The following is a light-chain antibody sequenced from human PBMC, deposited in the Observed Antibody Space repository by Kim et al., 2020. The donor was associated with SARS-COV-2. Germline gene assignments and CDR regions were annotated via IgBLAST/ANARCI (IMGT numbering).Light chain of an antibody. CDR2: DVS. CDR1: SSDVGGYNY. CDR3: SSYTSSSTLV. V-gene: IGLV2-14*03. J-gene: IGLJ2*01. Sequence: GQSITISCTGTSSDVGGYNYVSWYQQHPGKAPKLMIYDVSNRPSGVSNRFSGSKSGNTASLTISGLQAEDEAYYYCSSYTSSSTLVFGGGTQLTVL.